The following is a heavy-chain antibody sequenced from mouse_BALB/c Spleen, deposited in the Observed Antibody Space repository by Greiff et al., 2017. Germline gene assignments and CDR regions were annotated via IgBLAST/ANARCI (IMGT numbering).Heavy chain of an antibody. J-gene: IGHJ3*01. CDR2: ISSGSSTI. Sequence: EVQLVESGGGLVQPGGSRKLSCAASGFTFSSFGMHWVRQAPEKGLEWVAYISSGSSTIYYADTVKGRFTISRDNPKNNLFLQMTSLRSEDTAMYYCARGGGNYPAWFAYWGQGTLVTVSA. CDR1: GFTFSSFG. D-gene: IGHD2-1*01. V-gene: IGHV5-17*02. CDR3: ARGGGNYPAWFAY.